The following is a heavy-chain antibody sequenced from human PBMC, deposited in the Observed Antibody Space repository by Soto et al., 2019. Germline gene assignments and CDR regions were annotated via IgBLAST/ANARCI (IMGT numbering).Heavy chain of an antibody. CDR3: ARVLLAGVTTD. CDR2: SNHVGST. CDR1: GGSFSGFY. Sequence: QVQLQQWGAGLLKPSETLSLTCAVYGGSFSGFYWSWIRQPPGKGLEWIGESNHVGSTNYNPSLKKRVTMSVDPSKNQFPLGLTSVTAADTAVYFCARVLLAGVTTDWGQGTLVIVSS. J-gene: IGHJ4*02. V-gene: IGHV4-34*01. D-gene: IGHD5-18*01.